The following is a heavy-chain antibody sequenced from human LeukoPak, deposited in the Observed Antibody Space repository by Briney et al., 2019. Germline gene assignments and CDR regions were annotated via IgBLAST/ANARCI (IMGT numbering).Heavy chain of an antibody. CDR1: GGTFSSYA. J-gene: IGHJ5*02. CDR2: IIPVFGTA. CDR3: ARGDRGWFDP. Sequence: ASVKVSRKASGGTFSSYAISWVRQAPGQGLEWMGGIIPVFGTANYAQKFQGRVTITADESTSTAYMELSSLRSEDTAVYYCARGDRGWFDPWGQGTLVTVSS. V-gene: IGHV1-69*13.